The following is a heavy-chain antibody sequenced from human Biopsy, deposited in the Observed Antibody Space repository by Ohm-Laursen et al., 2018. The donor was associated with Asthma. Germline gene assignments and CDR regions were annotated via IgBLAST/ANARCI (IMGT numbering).Heavy chain of an antibody. J-gene: IGHJ1*01. D-gene: IGHD3-3*02. Sequence: SLRLSCTASGFTFGDYWMSWVRQVPGKGLEWVVNIKHDGTEKNHVDSLKGRFTISRDNAKNSLYLQMNSLRAEDTAVYYCARTFHFWSPYHAEHYQPWGQGTLVTVPS. CDR3: ARTFHFWSPYHAEHYQP. CDR2: IKHDGTEK. V-gene: IGHV3-7*01. CDR1: GFTFGDYW.